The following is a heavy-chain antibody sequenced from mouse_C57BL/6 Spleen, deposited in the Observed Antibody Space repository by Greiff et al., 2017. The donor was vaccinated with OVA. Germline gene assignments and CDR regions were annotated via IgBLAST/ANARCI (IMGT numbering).Heavy chain of an antibody. Sequence: VQLQQPGAELVKPGASVKLSCKASGYTFTSYWMQWVKQRPGQGLEWIGEIDPSDSYTNYNQKFKGKATLTVDKSSSPAYMQLSSLTSEDSAVYYCARRGDYDRTGRFAYWGQGTLVTVSA. CDR3: ARRGDYDRTGRFAY. V-gene: IGHV1-50*01. D-gene: IGHD2-4*01. CDR2: IDPSDSYT. CDR1: GYTFTSYW. J-gene: IGHJ3*01.